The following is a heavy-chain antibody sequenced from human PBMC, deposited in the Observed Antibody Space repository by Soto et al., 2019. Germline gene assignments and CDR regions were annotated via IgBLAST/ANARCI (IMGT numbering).Heavy chain of an antibody. J-gene: IGHJ4*02. CDR3: ARGGFDYGDFDY. CDR1: GFTFSSYS. Sequence: GGSLRLSCAASGFTFSSYSMNWVRQAPGKGLEWVSSISSSSSYIYYADSVKGRFTISRDNAKNSLYLQMNSLRAEDTAVYYCARGGFDYGDFDYWGQGTLVTVSS. CDR2: ISSSSSYI. V-gene: IGHV3-21*01. D-gene: IGHD4-17*01.